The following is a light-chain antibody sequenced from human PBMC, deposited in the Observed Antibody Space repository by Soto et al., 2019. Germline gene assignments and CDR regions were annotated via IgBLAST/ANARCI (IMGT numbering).Light chain of an antibody. CDR1: QDIIAF. CDR2: DAS. Sequence: DIQMTQSPSSLSASVGDTVSITCQASQDIIAFLNWYQIKPGEAPKLLISDASNLKRGVPSRFSGSGSGTDFSFTITSLQPEDFAMYYCQQYDGLALTFGGGTQVEMK. V-gene: IGKV1-33*01. CDR3: QQYDGLALT. J-gene: IGKJ4*01.